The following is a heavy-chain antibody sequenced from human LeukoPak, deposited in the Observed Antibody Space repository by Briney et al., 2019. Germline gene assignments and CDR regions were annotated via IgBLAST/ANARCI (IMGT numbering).Heavy chain of an antibody. Sequence: PGGSLRLSCATSGFTFSNYGIHWVRQAPGKGLEWVAFIRYDGSNKYYADSVKGRFTISRDNSKNTLYLQMNSLSTEDTALYYCAKRYCSGGNCFSEALDYWGQGTLVTVSS. D-gene: IGHD2-15*01. J-gene: IGHJ4*02. CDR2: IRYDGSNK. CDR1: GFTFSNYG. CDR3: AKRYCSGGNCFSEALDY. V-gene: IGHV3-30*02.